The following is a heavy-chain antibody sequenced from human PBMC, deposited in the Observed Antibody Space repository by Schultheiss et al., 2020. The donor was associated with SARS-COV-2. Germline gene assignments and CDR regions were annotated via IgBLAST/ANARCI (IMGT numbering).Heavy chain of an antibody. V-gene: IGHV4-39*07. Sequence: SETLSLTCTVSGGSISSSSYYWGWIRQPPGKGLEWIGRIYTSGSTYYNPSLKSRVTISVDTSKNQFSLKLSSVTAADTAVYYCAKDLIAAAGTDQAGVDAFDIWGQGTMVTVSS. D-gene: IGHD6-13*01. J-gene: IGHJ3*02. CDR1: GGSISSSSYY. CDR2: IYTSGST. CDR3: AKDLIAAAGTDQAGVDAFDI.